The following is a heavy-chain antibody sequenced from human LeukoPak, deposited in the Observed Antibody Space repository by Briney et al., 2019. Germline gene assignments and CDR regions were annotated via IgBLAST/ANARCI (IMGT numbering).Heavy chain of an antibody. D-gene: IGHD6-19*01. V-gene: IGHV1-2*02. CDR3: AKGRVVAGSKSLTYHWFDP. Sequence: ASVKVSCKASGYACTGYYIHWVRQAPGQGLEWMGWINPNSGDTKYAQKFQGRVTMTRDTSITTAYMGLSRLRSDDTAVYYCAKGRVVAGSKSLTYHWFDPWGQGTLVTVSS. CDR1: GYACTGYY. CDR2: INPNSGDT. J-gene: IGHJ5*02.